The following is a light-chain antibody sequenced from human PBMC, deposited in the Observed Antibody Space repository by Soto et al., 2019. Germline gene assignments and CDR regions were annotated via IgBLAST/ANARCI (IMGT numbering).Light chain of an antibody. V-gene: IGLV1-51*01. CDR1: SSNIGNNF. Sequence: QSVLTQPPSVSAAPGQKVTISCSGSSSNIGNNFVSWYQQLPGTAPKLLIYDNNKRPSGIPDRFSGSKSGTSATLGITGLQTGDEADYYCGTWDSSLSVGVFGGGTKGTVL. J-gene: IGLJ2*01. CDR2: DNN. CDR3: GTWDSSLSVGV.